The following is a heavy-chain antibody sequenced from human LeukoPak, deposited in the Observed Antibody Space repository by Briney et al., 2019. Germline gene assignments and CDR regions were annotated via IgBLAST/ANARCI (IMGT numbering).Heavy chain of an antibody. V-gene: IGHV3-21*01. J-gene: IGHJ5*02. D-gene: IGHD3-10*01. CDR2: ITTISHYI. Sequence: GGSLRLSCAASGFTFSNYNMNWVRQAPGKGLEWLSSITTISHYIYYAGAVRGRFTISRDNAKNSLYLQMNSLRGEDTAVYYCARSGGPGTYHQLRYNWFDPWGQGTLVTVSS. CDR3: ARSGGPGTYHQLRYNWFDP. CDR1: GFTFSNYN.